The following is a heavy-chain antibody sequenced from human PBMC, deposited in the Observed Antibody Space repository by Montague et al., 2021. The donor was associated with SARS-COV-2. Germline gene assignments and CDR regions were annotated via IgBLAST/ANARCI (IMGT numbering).Heavy chain of an antibody. V-gene: IGHV4-4*07. CDR3: ARALAVDGKGNWFDP. D-gene: IGHD6-13*01. CDR1: GGTISNYY. CDR2: IYTSGDT. J-gene: IGHJ5*02. Sequence: SETLSLTCTVSGGTISNYYWSWIRQPAGKGLEWIGRIYTSGDTNYNPYLKSRVTISVDTSKNQFSLKLSSVTAADTAVYYCARALAVDGKGNWFDPWGQGTLVTVSS.